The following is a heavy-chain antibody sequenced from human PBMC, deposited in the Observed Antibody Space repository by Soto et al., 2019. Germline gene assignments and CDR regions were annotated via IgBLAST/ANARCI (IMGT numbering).Heavy chain of an antibody. Sequence: PSETLSLTCTVSGGSLSCYYWSWIRQPPGKGLEWIAYISYSGSTNYHPSLKSRVTISVDTSRNQFSLRLSSVTAADTAVYYCARGGASAARHFDIWGQGTMVTVS. V-gene: IGHV4-59*01. CDR3: ARGGASAARHFDI. J-gene: IGHJ3*02. D-gene: IGHD2-2*01. CDR2: ISYSGST. CDR1: GGSLSCYY.